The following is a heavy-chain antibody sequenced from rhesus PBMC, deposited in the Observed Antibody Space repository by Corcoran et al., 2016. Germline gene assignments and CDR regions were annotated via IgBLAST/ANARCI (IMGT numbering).Heavy chain of an antibody. CDR3: ARVTGRSLDY. CDR2: ISGVGGTT. CDR1: GGSISGYYY. J-gene: IGHJ4*01. Sequence: QVQLQESGPGLVKPSETLSLTCTVSGGSISGYYYWSWIRQPPGKGLEWIGRISGVGGTTHYNPSLKSRVTISTDTSKNQFSLELTSVTAADTAVYYCARVTGRSLDYWGQGILVTVSS. V-gene: IGHV4-143*01. D-gene: IGHD2-21*01.